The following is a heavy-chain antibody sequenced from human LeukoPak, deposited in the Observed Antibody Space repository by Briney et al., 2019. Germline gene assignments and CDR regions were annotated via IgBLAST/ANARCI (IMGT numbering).Heavy chain of an antibody. D-gene: IGHD6-19*01. CDR2: ISFSGGTT. V-gene: IGHV3-23*01. CDR3: AKTRSSGWYKGGFDY. CDR1: GFTFNNYA. J-gene: IGHJ4*02. Sequence: GVSLRLSCAASGFTFNNYAVNWVRQAPGKGLEWVSAISFSGGTTYYADSVKGRFTISRDNSKNTVYLQMNSLSADDTALYYCAKTRSSGWYKGGFDYWGQGTLVTVSS.